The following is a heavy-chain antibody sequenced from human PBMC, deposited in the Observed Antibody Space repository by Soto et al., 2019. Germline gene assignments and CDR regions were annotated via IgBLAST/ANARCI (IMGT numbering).Heavy chain of an antibody. V-gene: IGHV4-59*08. Sequence: SETLSLTCTVSGGSISSYYWSWIRQPPGKGLEWIGYIYYSGSTNYNPSLKSRVTISVDTSKNQFSLKLSSVTAADTAVYYCARLKTGDGNYYYYYYMDAWGKGTTVTVSS. J-gene: IGHJ6*03. CDR2: IYYSGST. CDR3: ARLKTGDGNYYYYYYMDA. CDR1: GGSISSYY. D-gene: IGHD7-27*01.